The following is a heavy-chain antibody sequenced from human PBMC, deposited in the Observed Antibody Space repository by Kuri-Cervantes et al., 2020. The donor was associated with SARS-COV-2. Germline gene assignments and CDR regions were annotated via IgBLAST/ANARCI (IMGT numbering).Heavy chain of an antibody. CDR3: ARGKGTTVVTPSASSFYYFDY. J-gene: IGHJ4*02. D-gene: IGHD4-23*01. CDR1: GFTFSSYA. Sequence: GGSLRLSCAASGFTFSSYAMHWVRQAPGKGLEWVAVISYDGSNKYYADSVKGRFTISRDNSKNTLYLQMNSLRAEDTAVYYCARGKGTTVVTPSASSFYYFDYWGQGTLVTVSS. V-gene: IGHV3-30*01. CDR2: ISYDGSNK.